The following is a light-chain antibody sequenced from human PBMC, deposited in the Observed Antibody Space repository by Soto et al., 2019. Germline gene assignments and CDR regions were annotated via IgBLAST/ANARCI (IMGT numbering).Light chain of an antibody. Sequence: EIVLTQSPGTLSLSPGERATLSCRASQTVSSYYLAWYQQKPDQAPRLLIYGASSRATGIPDRFSGSGSGTDFTLTISRLEPEDFAVYYCQQYGSSPRTFGQGTKVEIK. CDR2: GAS. V-gene: IGKV3-20*01. J-gene: IGKJ1*01. CDR1: QTVSSYY. CDR3: QQYGSSPRT.